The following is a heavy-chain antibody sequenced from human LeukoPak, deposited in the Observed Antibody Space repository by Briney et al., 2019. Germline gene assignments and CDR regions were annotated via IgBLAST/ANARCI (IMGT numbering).Heavy chain of an antibody. CDR3: ARVGQVTYAFDI. D-gene: IGHD5-18*01. CDR1: GFTFSSYG. Sequence: PGGSLRLSCAASGFTFSSYGMHWVRQAPGKGLEWVAVIWYDGSNKYYADSVKGRFTISRDNSKNTLYLQMNSLRAEDTAVYYCARVGQVTYAFDICGQGTMVTVSS. CDR2: IWYDGSNK. J-gene: IGHJ3*02. V-gene: IGHV3-33*01.